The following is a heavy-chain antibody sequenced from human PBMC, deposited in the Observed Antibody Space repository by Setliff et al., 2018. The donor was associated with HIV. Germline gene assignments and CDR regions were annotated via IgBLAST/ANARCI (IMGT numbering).Heavy chain of an antibody. CDR2: IYYSGST. D-gene: IGHD2-2*01. CDR3: ARDLLGYCSSTSCHSHYMDV. J-gene: IGHJ6*03. CDR1: GGSVSSYY. V-gene: IGHV4-59*02. Sequence: SETLSLTCTVSGGSVSSYYWSWIRQPPGKGLEWIGYIYYSGSTNYNPSLKSRVTISVDTSKNQFSLKLSSVTAADTAVYYCARDLLGYCSSTSCHSHYMDVWGKGTTVTVSS.